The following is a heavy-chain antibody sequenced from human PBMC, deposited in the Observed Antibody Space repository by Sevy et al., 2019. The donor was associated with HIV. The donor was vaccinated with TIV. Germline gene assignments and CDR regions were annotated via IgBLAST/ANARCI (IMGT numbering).Heavy chain of an antibody. V-gene: IGHV3-30*09. Sequence: GGSLRLSCAASGFSISPYAFHWVRQAPGKGLEWVALLSYDGSTRYYADSAKGRFAISKDNSKNTLYLQVNSLRIEDTAIYYCARDAGYSTGWYAGYWGQGTLVTVSS. CDR2: LSYDGSTR. D-gene: IGHD6-19*01. CDR1: GFSISPYA. CDR3: ARDAGYSTGWYAGY. J-gene: IGHJ4*02.